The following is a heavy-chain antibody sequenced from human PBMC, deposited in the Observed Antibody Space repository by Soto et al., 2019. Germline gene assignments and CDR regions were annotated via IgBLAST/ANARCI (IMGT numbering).Heavy chain of an antibody. V-gene: IGHV4-39*01. CDR1: GVSISSSSYY. CDR3: ARAERFPRSWFDP. J-gene: IGHJ5*02. D-gene: IGHD3-10*01. CDR2: IYYSGST. Sequence: PSETLSLTCTVSGVSISSSSYYWGWIRQPPGKGLEWIGSIYYSGSTYYNPSLKGRVTISVDTSKNQFSLKLSSVTAADTAIYFCARAERFPRSWFDPWGQGTQVTVSS.